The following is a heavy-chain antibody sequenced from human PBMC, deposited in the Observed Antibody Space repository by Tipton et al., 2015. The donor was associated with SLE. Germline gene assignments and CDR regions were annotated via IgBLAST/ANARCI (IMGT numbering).Heavy chain of an antibody. J-gene: IGHJ2*01. D-gene: IGHD3-22*01. CDR1: GGSINSGIYF. CDR2: IYTSGST. V-gene: IGHV4-61*02. Sequence: LRLFCTVSGGSINSGIYFWSWIRQPAGKGLVWIGRIYTSGSTNYNPSLKSRVTMSADTSKNQFSLRLSSVTAADTAMYFCASTDTSGLLDWYFDLWGRGTLVTVSS. CDR3: ASTDTSGLLDWYFDL.